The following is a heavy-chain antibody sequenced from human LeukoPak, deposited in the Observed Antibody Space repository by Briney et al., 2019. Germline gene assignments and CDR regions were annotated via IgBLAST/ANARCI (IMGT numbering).Heavy chain of an antibody. Sequence: SETLSLTCTVSGGSISSYYWSWIRQPPGKGLEWIGSIYYSGSTYYNPSLKSRVTISVDTSKNQFSLKLSSVTAADTAVYYCARRNVAGSDSSGYYYDSLYFDYWGQGTLVTVSS. V-gene: IGHV4-59*05. CDR1: GGSISSYY. CDR2: IYYSGST. CDR3: ARRNVAGSDSSGYYYDSLYFDY. D-gene: IGHD3-22*01. J-gene: IGHJ4*02.